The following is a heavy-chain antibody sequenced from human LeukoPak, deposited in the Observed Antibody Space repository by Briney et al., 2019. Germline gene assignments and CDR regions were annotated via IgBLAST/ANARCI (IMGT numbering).Heavy chain of an antibody. CDR2: IYYSGST. CDR3: ARDDYGDFFFDS. CDR1: GGSISSSY. J-gene: IGHJ4*02. V-gene: IGHV4-59*01. D-gene: IGHD4-17*01. Sequence: PSETLSLTCTVSGGSISSSYWSWIRQPPGKGREWIGNIYYSGSTNYNPSLKSRVTISVDTSKNQFSLRLRSVTAADTAVYYCARDDYGDFFFDSWGQGTLVTVSS.